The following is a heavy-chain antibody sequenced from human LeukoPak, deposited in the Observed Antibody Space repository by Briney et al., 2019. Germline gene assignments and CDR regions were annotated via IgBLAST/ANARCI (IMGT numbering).Heavy chain of an antibody. V-gene: IGHV1-2*02. CDR2: INPNSGGT. CDR3: ARVLRGSNAFDI. D-gene: IGHD4-23*01. J-gene: IGHJ3*02. CDR1: GYTFTGYY. Sequence: ASVKVSCKASGYTFTGYYMHWVRQAPGQGLEWMGWINPNSGGTNYAQKFQGRVTMTGDTSISTAYMELSRLRSDDTAVYYCARVLRGSNAFDIWGQGTMVTVSS.